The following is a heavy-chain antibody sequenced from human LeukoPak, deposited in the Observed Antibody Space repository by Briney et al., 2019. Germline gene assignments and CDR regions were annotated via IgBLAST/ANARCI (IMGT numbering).Heavy chain of an antibody. V-gene: IGHV7-4-1*02. CDR2: INTNTGNP. Sequence: GASVKVSCKASGYTFTSYAMNWVRQAPGQGLEWMGWINTNTGNPTYAQGFTGRFVFSLDTSVSTAYLQISSLKAEDTAVYYCARVGTRSWWSQEGKYFDYWGQGTLVTVSS. J-gene: IGHJ4*02. D-gene: IGHD2-8*02. CDR1: GYTFTSYA. CDR3: ARVGTRSWWSQEGKYFDY.